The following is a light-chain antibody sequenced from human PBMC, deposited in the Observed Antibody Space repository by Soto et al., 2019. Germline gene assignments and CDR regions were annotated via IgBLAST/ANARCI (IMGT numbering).Light chain of an antibody. CDR3: QLYGSSGT. V-gene: IGKV3-20*01. J-gene: IGKJ1*01. CDR1: QSVSNNY. Sequence: ELVLTQSPATLSLSPGERATLSCRASQSVSNNYLAWYKQKPGQAPRILIYGASNRATGIPDRFSGIGSGTDFTLTLRRLEPEDFAVDDCQLYGSSGTVGPRTKVDIK. CDR2: GAS.